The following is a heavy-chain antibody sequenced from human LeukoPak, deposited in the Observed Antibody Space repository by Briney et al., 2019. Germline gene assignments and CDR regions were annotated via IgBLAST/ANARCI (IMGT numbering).Heavy chain of an antibody. CDR3: ARDPDYGDYLEAFDI. D-gene: IGHD4-17*01. J-gene: IGHJ3*02. CDR2: ISSSSSTI. CDR1: GFTFSSYS. Sequence: GGSLRLSCAASGFTFSSYSMNWVRQAPGKGLEWVSYISSSSSTIYYADSVKGRFTISRDNAKNSLYLQMNSLRAEDTAVYYCARDPDYGDYLEAFDIWGQGTMVTVSS. V-gene: IGHV3-48*01.